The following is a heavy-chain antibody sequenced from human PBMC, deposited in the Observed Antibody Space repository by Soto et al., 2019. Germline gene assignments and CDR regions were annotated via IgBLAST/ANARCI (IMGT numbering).Heavy chain of an antibody. CDR3: ARLEGLATISYYFDF. CDR2: IYYRGNA. CDR1: DDSINSDKYY. Sequence: QLQLQESGPGLVKPSETLSLTCSVSDDSINSDKYYWGWIRQPPGKGLEWIGSIYYRGNAYYNPSLQTRVTISVDKSKSLFSLKLNSVTAAASAVYFCARLEGLATISYYFDFWGPGALVTVSS. V-gene: IGHV4-39*01. J-gene: IGHJ4*02. D-gene: IGHD3-9*01.